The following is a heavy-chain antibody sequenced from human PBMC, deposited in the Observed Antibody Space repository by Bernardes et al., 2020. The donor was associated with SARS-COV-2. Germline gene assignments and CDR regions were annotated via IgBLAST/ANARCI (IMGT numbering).Heavy chain of an antibody. CDR3: ARHEYGGGRDRLDP. Sequence: ETLSLTCTVSGDSIITSSYFWGWIRQAPGKGLEWVGCTSHSGTTYYNPSIRRPITMSVDTSKNQLSLTLSSVTAADTGMYYCARHEYGGGRDRLDPWGQGTPVIVSS. CDR1: GDSIITSSYF. J-gene: IGHJ5*02. V-gene: IGHV4-39*01. CDR2: TSHSGTT. D-gene: IGHD3-16*01.